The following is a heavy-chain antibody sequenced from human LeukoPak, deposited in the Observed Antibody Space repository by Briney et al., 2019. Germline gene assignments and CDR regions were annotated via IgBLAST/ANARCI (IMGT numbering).Heavy chain of an antibody. Sequence: ASVKASCKASGYTFTNYAMNWVRQAPGQGLEWMGWINTNTGDPTSAQGSTGRFVFSLDTSVSTAYLQISSLKTEDTAVYYCARDPRGYYDTAFDYWGQGTLVTVSS. D-gene: IGHD3-22*01. J-gene: IGHJ4*02. CDR2: INTNTGDP. CDR3: ARDPRGYYDTAFDY. V-gene: IGHV7-4-1*02. CDR1: GYTFTNYA.